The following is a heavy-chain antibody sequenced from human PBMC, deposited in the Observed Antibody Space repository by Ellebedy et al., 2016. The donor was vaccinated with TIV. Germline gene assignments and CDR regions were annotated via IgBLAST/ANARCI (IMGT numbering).Heavy chain of an antibody. D-gene: IGHD2-21*02. CDR3: ARVRYVGDLHFDY. J-gene: IGHJ4*02. Sequence: SETLSLTCTVSGGSIYSYYWSWIRQLPGKGLEWIGYIYYTGSTNYNPSLKSRVTISVDTSKNQFSLKLDYVTAADTAVYYCARVRYVGDLHFDYWGQGTLVSVSS. CDR1: GGSIYSYY. CDR2: IYYTGST. V-gene: IGHV4-59*01.